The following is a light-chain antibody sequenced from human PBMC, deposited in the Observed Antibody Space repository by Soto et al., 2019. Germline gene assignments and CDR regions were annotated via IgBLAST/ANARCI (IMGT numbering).Light chain of an antibody. CDR3: SSYTSRSTVV. Sequence: QSALTQPASVSESPGQSITISCTGTSSYVGGYNYVFWYKQHPGKAPKLMIYDVSNRPSGVSNRFSGSKSGNTSSLTISGLQAEDEADYYCSSYTSRSTVVFGGGTKMTVL. J-gene: IGLJ2*01. CDR1: SSYVGGYNY. CDR2: DVS. V-gene: IGLV2-14*01.